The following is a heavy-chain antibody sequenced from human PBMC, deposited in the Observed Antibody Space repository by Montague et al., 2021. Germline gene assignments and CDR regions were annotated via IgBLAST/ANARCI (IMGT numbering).Heavy chain of an antibody. V-gene: IGHV4-39*07. CDR1: GASITSNIYY. D-gene: IGHD6-13*01. CDR3: ARVFSSWYVGWFDP. Sequence: SETLSLTCTVSGASITSNIYYWGWIRQSPGKGPEWIGSIYYSGNSSYQPSLKSRITMAVDTSKNQFSLKLSSVTAADTAIYYCARVFSSWYVGWFDPWGQGTLVTVS. J-gene: IGHJ5*02. CDR2: IYYSGNS.